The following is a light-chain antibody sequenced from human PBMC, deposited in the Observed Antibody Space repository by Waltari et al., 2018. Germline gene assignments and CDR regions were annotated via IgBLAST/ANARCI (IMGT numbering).Light chain of an antibody. CDR2: KAS. Sequence: DIQMTQSPSSLSASVGDRVTITCRASQSISSWLAWYQQNPGKAPKLLIYKASSLESGVPSRFSGSGSGTEFTLTISSLQPDDFATYYCQQYNSLPYTFGQGTKLEIK. CDR3: QQYNSLPYT. CDR1: QSISSW. V-gene: IGKV1-5*03. J-gene: IGKJ2*01.